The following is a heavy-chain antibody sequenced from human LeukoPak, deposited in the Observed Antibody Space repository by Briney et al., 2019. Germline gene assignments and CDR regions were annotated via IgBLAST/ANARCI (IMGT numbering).Heavy chain of an antibody. Sequence: PSETLSLTCTVSGGSISSSIYYWGWIRQPPGKGLEWIGSIYYSGSTYYNPSLKSRVTISVDTSKNQFSLKLSSVTAADTAVYYCARSYSGYYDYWGQGTLVTVSS. D-gene: IGHD3-22*01. J-gene: IGHJ4*02. V-gene: IGHV4-39*01. CDR1: GGSISSSIYY. CDR3: ARSYSGYYDY. CDR2: IYYSGST.